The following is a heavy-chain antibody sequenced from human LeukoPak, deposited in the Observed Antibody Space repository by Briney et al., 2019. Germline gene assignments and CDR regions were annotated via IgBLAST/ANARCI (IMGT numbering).Heavy chain of an antibody. V-gene: IGHV1-69*05. CDR1: GGTFSSYA. Sequence: ASVKVSCKASGGTFSSYAISWVRQAPGQGLEWMGGIIPIFGTANYAQKFQGRVTITRDTSARTAYMELSSLRSEDTAVYYCARTTAMVTIFDYWGQGTLVTVSS. CDR2: IIPIFGTA. J-gene: IGHJ4*02. D-gene: IGHD5-18*01. CDR3: ARTTAMVTIFDY.